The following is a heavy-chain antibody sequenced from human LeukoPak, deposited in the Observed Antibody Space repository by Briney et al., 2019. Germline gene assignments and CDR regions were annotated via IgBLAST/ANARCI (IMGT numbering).Heavy chain of an antibody. CDR3: VRGACYAAY. CDR2: IKQDGSEK. V-gene: IGHV3-7*01. Sequence: GGSLRLSCVASGFTISDYWMSWVRQTPGKGLEWVANIKQDGSEKHYVGSVKGRLNISRDNVKNALYLQMNSLRVEDTGVYYCVRGACYAAYWGQGTLVTVSS. CDR1: GFTISDYW. D-gene: IGHD2-2*01. J-gene: IGHJ4*02.